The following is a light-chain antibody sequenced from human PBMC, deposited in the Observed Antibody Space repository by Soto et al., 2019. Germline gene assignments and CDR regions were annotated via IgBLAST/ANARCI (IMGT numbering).Light chain of an antibody. CDR3: GSWDSSLSAYV. V-gene: IGLV1-51*01. CDR1: SSNIGGNS. J-gene: IGLJ1*01. Sequence: VLTQPPSVSAAPGQRVTISCSGSSSNIGGNSVSWYQQLPGTAPKLLIYDDDKRPSGIPDRFSGSKSGTSATLGITGFQTGDEADYYCGSWDSSLSAYVFGTGTKVTVL. CDR2: DDD.